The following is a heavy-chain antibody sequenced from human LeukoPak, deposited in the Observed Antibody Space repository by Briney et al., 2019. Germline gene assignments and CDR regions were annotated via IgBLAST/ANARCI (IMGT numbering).Heavy chain of an antibody. Sequence: PGGSLRLSCAASGFIFSTYGMHWVRQAPGKGLEWVAVVWSGGNNKYYSDSVKGRFTISRDNSKNTLYLQMNSLRAEDTAVYYCAKDGQVGAIGYFDYRGQGALVTVSS. CDR1: GFIFSTYG. V-gene: IGHV3-33*06. D-gene: IGHD1-26*01. CDR3: AKDGQVGAIGYFDY. CDR2: VWSGGNNK. J-gene: IGHJ4*02.